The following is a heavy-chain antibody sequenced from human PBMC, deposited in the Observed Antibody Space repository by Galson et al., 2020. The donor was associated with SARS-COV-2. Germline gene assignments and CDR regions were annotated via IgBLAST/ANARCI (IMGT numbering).Heavy chain of an antibody. D-gene: IGHD2-2*01. CDR3: VRGAEVRRIIVVVTYYYTYMDV. J-gene: IGHJ6*03. Sequence: SETLSLTCAVYGGSFKNYYWTWIRQSPGKGLQWIAEINHRGSTNYDPSLQVRVAMSVNTYKNQFSLRLSAVTAADTAVYYCVRGAEVRRIIVVVTYYYTYMDVWGGGTAVTVSS. CDR1: GGSFKNYY. V-gene: IGHV4-34*01. CDR2: INHRGST.